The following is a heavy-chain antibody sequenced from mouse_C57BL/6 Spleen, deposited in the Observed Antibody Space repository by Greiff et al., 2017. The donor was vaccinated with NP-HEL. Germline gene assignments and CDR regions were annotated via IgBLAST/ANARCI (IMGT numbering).Heavy chain of an antibody. Sequence: VQLQESGAELARPGASVKLSCKASGYTFTSYGISWVKQRTGQGLEWIGEIYPRSGNTYYNEKFKGKATLTADKSSSTAYMELRSLTSEDSAVYFCARSDPGNYYGSSPWYFDVWGTGTTVTVSS. CDR1: GYTFTSYG. CDR3: ARSDPGNYYGSSPWYFDV. V-gene: IGHV1-81*01. D-gene: IGHD1-1*01. CDR2: IYPRSGNT. J-gene: IGHJ1*03.